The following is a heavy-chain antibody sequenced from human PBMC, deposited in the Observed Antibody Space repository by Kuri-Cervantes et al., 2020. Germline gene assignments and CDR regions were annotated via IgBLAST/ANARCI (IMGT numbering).Heavy chain of an antibody. CDR2: ISWNSGSI. CDR1: GFTFDDYA. D-gene: IGHD5-12*01. Sequence: SLKISCAASGFTFDDYAMHWVRQAPGKGLEWVSGISWNSGSIGYADSVKGRFTISRDNAKNSLYLQMNSLRAEDTALYYCVKGVGWLRRWGQGTLVTVSS. V-gene: IGHV3-9*01. J-gene: IGHJ4*02. CDR3: VKGVGWLRR.